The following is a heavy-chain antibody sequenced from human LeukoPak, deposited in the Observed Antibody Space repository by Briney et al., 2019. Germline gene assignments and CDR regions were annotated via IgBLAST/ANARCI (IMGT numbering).Heavy chain of an antibody. J-gene: IGHJ4*02. D-gene: IGHD6-13*01. CDR2: MNPSDNGV. V-gene: IGHV1-2*02. CDR3: TTNAAALDY. CDR1: GYIFTDHY. Sequence: ASVKVSCKTSGYIFTDHYIHWVRQAPGQGLEWMGWMNPSDNGVNYAQKFQGRVAMTRDTSISTAYVEVTRLTSDDTAVYYRTTNAAALDYWGQGTLVTVSS.